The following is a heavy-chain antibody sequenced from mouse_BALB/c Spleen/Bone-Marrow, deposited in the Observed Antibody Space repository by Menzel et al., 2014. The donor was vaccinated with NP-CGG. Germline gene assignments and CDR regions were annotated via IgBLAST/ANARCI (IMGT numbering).Heavy chain of an antibody. V-gene: IGHV1-14*01. J-gene: IGHJ4*01. CDR2: INPYNNGT. CDR1: GYTFTSYI. D-gene: IGHD2-3*01. CDR3: ARRWLPYTMDY. Sequence: VHVKQSGPELVRPGASVKMSCKASGYTFTSYIMHWVKQKPGQGLEWIGYINPYNNGTKYNEKFKGKATLTSDKSSSTAYMELSSLTSEDSAVYYCARRWLPYTMDYWGQRTSVTVSS.